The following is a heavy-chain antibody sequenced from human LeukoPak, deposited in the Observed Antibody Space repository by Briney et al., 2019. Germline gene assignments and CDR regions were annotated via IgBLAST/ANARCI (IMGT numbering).Heavy chain of an antibody. J-gene: IGHJ4*02. Sequence: GGSLRLSCAASGFTFSSYGMHWVRQAPGKGLEWVAFIRYDGSNKYYADSVKGRFTISRDNSENTLYLQMNSLRAEDTAVYYCAKDGDCSSTSCYPGYFDYWGQGTLVTVSS. CDR3: AKDGDCSSTSCYPGYFDY. CDR2: IRYDGSNK. CDR1: GFTFSSYG. V-gene: IGHV3-30*02. D-gene: IGHD2-2*01.